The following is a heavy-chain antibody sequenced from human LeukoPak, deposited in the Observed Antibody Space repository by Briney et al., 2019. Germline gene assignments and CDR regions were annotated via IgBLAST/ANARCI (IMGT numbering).Heavy chain of an antibody. CDR1: GFTFSSYS. D-gene: IGHD3-22*01. CDR3: ARDLKSDGYYYDSSATPRSPPDY. Sequence: PGGSLRLSCAASGFTFSSYSMNWVRQAPGKGLEWVSYISRSSRTIYYADSVKGRFTISRDSAKKSLYLQMNSLRAEDTAVYYCARDLKSDGYYYDSSATPRSPPDYWGQGTLVTVSS. J-gene: IGHJ4*02. CDR2: ISRSSRTI. V-gene: IGHV3-48*01.